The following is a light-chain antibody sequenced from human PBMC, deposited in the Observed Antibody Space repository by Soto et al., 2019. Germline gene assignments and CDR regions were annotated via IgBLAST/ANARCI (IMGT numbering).Light chain of an antibody. CDR2: DVS. Sequence: QSALKQPRSVSRSPGQSVTISCTGTSSDVGGYNYVSWYQQHPGKAPKLMIYDVSKRPSGVPDRFSGSKSGNTASLTISGLQAEDEADYYCCSYAGSYIYVFGTGTKVTVL. J-gene: IGLJ1*01. CDR3: CSYAGSYIYV. CDR1: SSDVGGYNY. V-gene: IGLV2-11*01.